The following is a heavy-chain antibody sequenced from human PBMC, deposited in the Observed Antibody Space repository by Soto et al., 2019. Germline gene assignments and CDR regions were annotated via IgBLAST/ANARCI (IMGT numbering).Heavy chain of an antibody. J-gene: IGHJ6*02. D-gene: IGHD3-16*01. CDR3: ARGNRQYYYYGMDV. V-gene: IGHV4-59*01. Sequence: SETLSLTCTVSGGSISTYYWSWIRQPPGKGLEWIGYIHYSGSTTYNPSLKSRVTLSVDTSKNQFSLKLSAVTAADTAVYYCARGNRQYYYYGMDVWGQGTTVTVSS. CDR1: GGSISTYY. CDR2: IHYSGST.